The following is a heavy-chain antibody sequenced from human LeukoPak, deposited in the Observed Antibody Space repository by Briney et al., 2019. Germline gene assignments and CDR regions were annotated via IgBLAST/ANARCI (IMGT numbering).Heavy chain of an antibody. CDR1: GYTLTELS. V-gene: IGHV1-24*01. Sequence: GASVKVSCKVSGYTLTELSMHWVRQAPGKGLEWMGGFDPEDGETIYAQKFQGRVSMTRDTSTSTVYMELSSLRSADTAVYYCARDAESYNLGIAVAGKYYFDYWGQGTLVTVSS. CDR3: ARDAESYNLGIAVAGKYYFDY. D-gene: IGHD6-19*01. J-gene: IGHJ4*02. CDR2: FDPEDGET.